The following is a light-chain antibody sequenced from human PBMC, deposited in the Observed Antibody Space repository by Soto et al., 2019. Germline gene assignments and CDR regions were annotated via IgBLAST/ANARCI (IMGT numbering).Light chain of an antibody. CDR2: DAS. CDR1: GSVSRY. Sequence: EIVLTQSPATLSLSPGNRATLSCRASGSVSRYLAWYQQKPGQAPRLLIYDASNRATGIPARFSGSGSGTDFTLPITSLEPEEFAVYYCQQRSNWPSTFGGGTKVEIK. CDR3: QQRSNWPST. V-gene: IGKV3-11*01. J-gene: IGKJ4*01.